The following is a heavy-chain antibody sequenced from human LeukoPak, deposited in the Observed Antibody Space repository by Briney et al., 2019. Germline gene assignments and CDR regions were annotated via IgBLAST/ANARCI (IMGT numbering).Heavy chain of an antibody. Sequence: KPSETLSLTCIASGGSISDYFWSWIRQPAGKGLEWIGHMSTSGNTNYNPSLRSRVTMSLDTSKNQFSLKVNPVTAADTAVYYCARANYIWGSYVYWGQGTLVTVSS. CDR2: MSTSGNT. D-gene: IGHD3-16*01. V-gene: IGHV4-4*07. CDR3: ARANYIWGSYVY. J-gene: IGHJ4*02. CDR1: GGSISDYF.